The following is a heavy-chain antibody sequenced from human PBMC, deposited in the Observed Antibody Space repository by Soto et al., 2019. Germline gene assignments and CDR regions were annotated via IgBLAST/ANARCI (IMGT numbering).Heavy chain of an antibody. CDR1: GYTFTGYY. CDR2: INPNSGGT. D-gene: IGHD2-8*01. V-gene: IGHV1-2*02. J-gene: IGHJ6*02. Sequence: ASVKVSCKASGYTFTGYYMHWVRQAPGQGLEWMGWINPNSGGTNYAQKFQGRVTMTRDTSISTAYMELSRLRSDDTAVYYCASTKGGSYYYYGMDVWGQGTTVTVSS. CDR3: ASTKGGSYYYYGMDV.